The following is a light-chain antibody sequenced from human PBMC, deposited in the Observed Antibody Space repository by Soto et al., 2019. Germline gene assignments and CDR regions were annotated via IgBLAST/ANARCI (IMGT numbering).Light chain of an antibody. V-gene: IGKV3-15*01. CDR3: QQYNNWPRWT. CDR1: QSVSSN. Sequence: EIVMTQSPATLSLSPGESATLSCRASQSVSSNLAWYQQKPGQAPRLLIYGAYTRATGIPARFSGSGSGTEFTLTISSLQSEDFAVYYCQQYNNWPRWTCGQGTKVDIK. CDR2: GAY. J-gene: IGKJ1*01.